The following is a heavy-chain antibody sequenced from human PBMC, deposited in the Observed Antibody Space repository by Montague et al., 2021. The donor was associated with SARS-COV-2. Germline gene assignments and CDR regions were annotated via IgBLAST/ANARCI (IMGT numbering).Heavy chain of an antibody. D-gene: IGHD2-15*01. CDR1: GGSFNSGAYF. J-gene: IGHJ4*02. CDR3: ARGVIAAPGYFDY. Sequence: TLSLTCTVSGGSFNSGAYFWSWIRQHPEKGLDWIAYIHYSGNTYYNPSLKSRVALSVDTSKKQFSLNLTSVTAADTATCYCARGVIAAPGYFDYWGQGTLVTVSS. V-gene: IGHV4-31*03. CDR2: IHYSGNT.